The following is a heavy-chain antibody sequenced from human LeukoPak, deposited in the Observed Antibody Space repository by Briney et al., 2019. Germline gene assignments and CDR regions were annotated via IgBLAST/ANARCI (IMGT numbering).Heavy chain of an antibody. CDR1: GFTFSDYS. CDR3: ATMRGGYEGYFDY. V-gene: IGHV3-21*01. CDR2: ISSSNSYI. D-gene: IGHD3-16*01. J-gene: IGHJ4*02. Sequence: GGSLRLSCAASGFTFSDYSMNWVRQAPGKGLEWVSSISSSNSYIYYADSVKGRFTISRDNAKNSLYLQMNSLRAEDTAVYYCATMRGGYEGYFDYWGQGTLVTVSS.